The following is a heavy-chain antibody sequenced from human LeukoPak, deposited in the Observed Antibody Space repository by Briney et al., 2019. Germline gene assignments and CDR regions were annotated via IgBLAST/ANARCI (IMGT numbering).Heavy chain of an antibody. CDR2: ISGSGGST. V-gene: IGHV3-23*01. J-gene: IGHJ4*02. CDR1: GFTFSSYA. D-gene: IGHD1-26*01. CDR3: AKDGDWELLGLFDY. Sequence: GGSLRLSCAASGFTFSSYAVSWVRQAPGKGLEWVSAISGSGGSTYYADSVKGRFTISRDNSKNTLYLQMNSLRAEDTAVYYCAKDGDWELLGLFDYWGQGTLVTVSS.